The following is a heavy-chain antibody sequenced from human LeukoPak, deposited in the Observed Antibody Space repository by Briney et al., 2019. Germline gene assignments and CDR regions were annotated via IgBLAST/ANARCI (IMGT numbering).Heavy chain of an antibody. CDR1: GFTFSSYA. Sequence: GGSLRLSCAASGFTFSSYAMHWVRQAPGKGLEWVAVISYDGSNKYYADSVKGRFTISRDNSKNTLYLQMNSLRAEDTAVYYCARDTRQYSSDLQPLFDYWGQGTLVTVSS. CDR2: ISYDGSNK. J-gene: IGHJ4*02. D-gene: IGHD6-19*01. V-gene: IGHV3-30*04. CDR3: ARDTRQYSSDLQPLFDY.